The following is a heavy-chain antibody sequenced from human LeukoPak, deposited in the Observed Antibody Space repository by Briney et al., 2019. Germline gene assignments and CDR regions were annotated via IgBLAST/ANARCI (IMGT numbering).Heavy chain of an antibody. CDR3: AKDRAPFLYYYYGMDV. V-gene: IGHV3-30*18. Sequence: GGSLRLSCVGPGFTLKDHWMHWVRQSPGKGLEWVAVISYDGSNKYYADSVKGRFTISRDNSKNTLYLQMNSLRAEDTAVYYCAKDRAPFLYYYYGMDVWGQGTTVTVSS. CDR2: ISYDGSNK. J-gene: IGHJ6*02. CDR1: GFTLKDHW.